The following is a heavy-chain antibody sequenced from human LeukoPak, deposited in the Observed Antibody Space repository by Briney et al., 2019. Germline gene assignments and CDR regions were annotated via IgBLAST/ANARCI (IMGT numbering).Heavy chain of an antibody. CDR1: GFTFSSYV. D-gene: IGHD4-17*01. CDR2: ISSSGSTI. J-gene: IGHJ4*02. CDR3: TRSTTVTTDAY. V-gene: IGHV3-11*01. Sequence: PGGSLRLSCAASGFTFSSYVMSWIRQAPGKGLEWVSYISSSGSTIYYADSVKGRFTISRDNAKNSLYLQMNSLRAEDTAVYYCTRSTTVTTDAYWGQGTLVTVSS.